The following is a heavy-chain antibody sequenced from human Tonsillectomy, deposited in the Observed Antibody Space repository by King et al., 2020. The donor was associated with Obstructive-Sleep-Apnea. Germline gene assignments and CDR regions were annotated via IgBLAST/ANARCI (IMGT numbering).Heavy chain of an antibody. D-gene: IGHD4-23*01. CDR1: GFTFSSYG. Sequence: VQLVESGGGVVQPGRSLRLSCAASGFTFSSYGMHWVRQAPGKGLEWVAVITYDGSNKYYADSGKGRITISSDNSKDTLYLQVNSRRGEDTAVYYCVREDTEVTNTEYYFDYWGQGTLVTASS. V-gene: IGHV3-30*03. CDR2: ITYDGSNK. J-gene: IGHJ4*02. CDR3: VREDTEVTNTEYYFDY.